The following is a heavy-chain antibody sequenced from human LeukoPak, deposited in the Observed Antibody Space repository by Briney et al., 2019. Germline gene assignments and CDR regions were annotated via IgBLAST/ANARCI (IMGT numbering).Heavy chain of an antibody. CDR2: IYYSGST. Sequence: SETLSLTCTVSGGSIRSYYWLWIRQPPGKGLECIGYIYYSGSTNYNPSLKSRVTISVDTSKNQFSLRLSSVTAADTAVYYCARHRYYYDSSGYYYQPWGQGTLVTVSS. CDR1: GGSIRSYY. J-gene: IGHJ5*02. D-gene: IGHD3-22*01. V-gene: IGHV4-59*01. CDR3: ARHRYYYDSSGYYYQP.